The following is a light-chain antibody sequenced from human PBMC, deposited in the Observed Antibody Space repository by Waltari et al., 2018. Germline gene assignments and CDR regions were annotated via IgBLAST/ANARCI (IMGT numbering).Light chain of an antibody. J-gene: IGLJ2*01. CDR1: NIGIEF. Sequence: SSVLTQPPSVSVAPGKTARITCGENNIGIEFVTWSQQKPGQAPVLVVYGNTDRPSGIPERFSGSNSENTATLTISRAEAGDEADYYCQVWDSNSDLVVFGGGTKLTVL. V-gene: IGLV3-21*03. CDR2: GNT. CDR3: QVWDSNSDLVV.